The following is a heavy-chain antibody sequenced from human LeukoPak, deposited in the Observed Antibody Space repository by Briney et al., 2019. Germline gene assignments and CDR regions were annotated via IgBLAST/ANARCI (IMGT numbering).Heavy chain of an antibody. V-gene: IGHV4-34*01. CDR3: ARGRRYYDSSGYVY. CDR1: GGSFSGYY. CDR2: INHSGST. Sequence: SETLSPTCAVYGGSFSGYYWSWIRQPPGKGLEWIGEINHSGSTNYNPSLKSRVTISVDTSENQFSLKLSSVTAADTAVYYCARGRRYYDSSGYVYWGQGTLVTVSS. D-gene: IGHD3-22*01. J-gene: IGHJ4*02.